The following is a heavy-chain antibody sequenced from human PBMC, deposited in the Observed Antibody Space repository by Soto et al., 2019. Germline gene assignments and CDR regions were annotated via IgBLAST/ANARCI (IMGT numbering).Heavy chain of an antibody. CDR3: VKAPPFARWSLPIYFES. Sequence: GGSLRLSCAASGFTFSSYSMNWVRQAPGKGLEWVSSISSSSSYIYYSDSVKGRFTISRDTSKNTLYFQLSNLRAEDTAVYYCVKAPPFARWSLPIYFESWGQGTLVTVSS. V-gene: IGHV3-21*01. J-gene: IGHJ4*02. D-gene: IGHD1-26*01. CDR2: ISSSSSYI. CDR1: GFTFSSYS.